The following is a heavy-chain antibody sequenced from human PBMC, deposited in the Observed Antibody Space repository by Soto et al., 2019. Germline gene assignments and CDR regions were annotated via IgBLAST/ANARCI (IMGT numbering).Heavy chain of an antibody. V-gene: IGHV3-30*18. Sequence: ESGGGVVQPGRSLRLSCAASGFTFSSYGMHWVRQAPGKGLEWVAVISYDGSNKYYADSVKGRFTISRDNSKNTLYLQMNSLRAEDTAVYYCAKGDYGDYGDYFDYWGQGTLVTVSS. CDR3: AKGDYGDYGDYFDY. CDR1: GFTFSSYG. D-gene: IGHD4-17*01. CDR2: ISYDGSNK. J-gene: IGHJ4*02.